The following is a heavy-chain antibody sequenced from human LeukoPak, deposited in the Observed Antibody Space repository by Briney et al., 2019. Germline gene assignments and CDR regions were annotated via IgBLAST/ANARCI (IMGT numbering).Heavy chain of an antibody. CDR3: ARHKGPHIARIVLRNNWFDS. J-gene: IGHJ5*01. D-gene: IGHD3-22*01. V-gene: IGHV4-39*01. Sequence: PSETLSLTCTVSGGSISSSSYYWGWIRQPPGKGLEWIGSIYYSGSTYYNPSLKSRVTISVDTSKNQFSLKLSSVTATDTALYYCARHKGPHIARIVLRNNWFDSWGQGILVIVSS. CDR2: IYYSGST. CDR1: GGSISSSSYY.